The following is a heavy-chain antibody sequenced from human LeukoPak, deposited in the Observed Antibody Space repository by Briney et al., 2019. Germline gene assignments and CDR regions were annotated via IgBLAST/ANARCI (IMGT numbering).Heavy chain of an antibody. Sequence: SETLSLTCTVSGYSISSGYYWGWIRQPPGKGLEWIGSIYHSGSTYYNPSLKSRVTISVDTSKNQFSLKLSSVTAADTAVYYCARSEVATILGYYFDYWGQGTLVTVSS. CDR2: IYHSGST. CDR1: GYSISSGYY. CDR3: ARSEVATILGYYFDY. D-gene: IGHD5-12*01. V-gene: IGHV4-38-2*02. J-gene: IGHJ4*02.